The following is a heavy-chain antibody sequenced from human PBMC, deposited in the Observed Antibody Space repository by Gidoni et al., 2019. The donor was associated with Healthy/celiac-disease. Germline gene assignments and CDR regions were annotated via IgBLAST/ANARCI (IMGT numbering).Heavy chain of an antibody. CDR1: GYSISSGYY. Sequence: QVQLQESGPGLVKPSETLSLTCAVSGYSISSGYYWGWLRQPPGKGLEWIGSIYHSGSTYYNPSLKSRVTISVDTSKNQFSLKLSSVTAADTAVYYCAGGAYCGGDCLFYWGQGTLVTVSS. CDR2: IYHSGST. D-gene: IGHD2-21*02. J-gene: IGHJ4*02. V-gene: IGHV4-38-2*01. CDR3: AGGAYCGGDCLFY.